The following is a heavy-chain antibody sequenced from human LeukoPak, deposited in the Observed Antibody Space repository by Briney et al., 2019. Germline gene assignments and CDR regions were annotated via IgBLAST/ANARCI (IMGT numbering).Heavy chain of an antibody. J-gene: IGHJ4*02. D-gene: IGHD3-22*01. CDR3: ARWDYYDSSGSNY. CDR1: GYTFTSYY. V-gene: IGHV1-46*01. Sequence: ASVKVSCKASGYTFTSYYMHWVRQAPGQGLEWMGIINPSGGSTSYAQKFQGRVTITADESTSTAYMELSSLRSEDTAVYYCARWDYYDSSGSNYWGQGTLVTVSS. CDR2: INPSGGST.